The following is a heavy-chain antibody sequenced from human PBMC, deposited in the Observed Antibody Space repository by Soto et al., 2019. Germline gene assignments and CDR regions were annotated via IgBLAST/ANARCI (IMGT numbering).Heavy chain of an antibody. Sequence: GGSLRLSCAAAGFTCSSDAMHWVRQAPGRGLEWVAVISYDGSNKYYADSVSVRLTISTDNSNITLYLQMNSLRAEYTAVYYCARCACSSTSCYPPGGYNWFDPWGQGTLVTVSS. D-gene: IGHD2-2*01. CDR3: ARCACSSTSCYPPGGYNWFDP. V-gene: IGHV3-30-3*01. CDR2: ISYDGSNK. J-gene: IGHJ5*02. CDR1: GFTCSSDA.